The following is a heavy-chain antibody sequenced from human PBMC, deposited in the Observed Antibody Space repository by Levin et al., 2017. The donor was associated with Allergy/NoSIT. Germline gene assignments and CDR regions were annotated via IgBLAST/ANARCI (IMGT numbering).Heavy chain of an antibody. V-gene: IGHV3-33*01. CDR1: GFTFSNSG. J-gene: IGHJ2*01. CDR3: ARVGDLATSGWKYWYVDL. Sequence: QSGGSLRLSCVASGFTFSNSGMHWVRQAPGKGLEWVAVIWFDESNKYYADSVKGRFTISRDNSKNTMYLQMNSLRAEDTAVYYCARVGDLATSGWKYWYVDLWGRGTLVTVSS. D-gene: IGHD6-19*01. CDR2: IWFDESNK.